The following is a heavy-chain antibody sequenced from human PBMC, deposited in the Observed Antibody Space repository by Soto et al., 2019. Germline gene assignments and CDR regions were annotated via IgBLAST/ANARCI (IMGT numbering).Heavy chain of an antibody. Sequence: EVQLLESGGGLVQPGGSLRVSCAASGFTFSSYAMSWVRQAPGKGLVWVSSISGSGGSTYYADSVKGRFTISRDNSKNTVYLQMNSLRAEDTAVYCCANLRLGGDAFDIWGQGTMVTVSS. J-gene: IGHJ3*02. V-gene: IGHV3-23*01. CDR1: GFTFSSYA. CDR3: ANLRLGGDAFDI. CDR2: ISGSGGST. D-gene: IGHD2-15*01.